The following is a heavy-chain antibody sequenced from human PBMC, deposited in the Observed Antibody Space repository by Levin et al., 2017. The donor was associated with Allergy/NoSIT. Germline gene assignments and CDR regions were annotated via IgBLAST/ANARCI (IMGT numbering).Heavy chain of an antibody. CDR2: IYYSGST. Sequence: PSETLSLTCTVSGGSISSYYWSWIRQPPGKGLEWIGYIYYSGSTNYNPSLKSRVTISVDTSKNQFSLKLSSVTAADTAVYYCAREGKIYCSGGSCYYYYYMDVWGKGTTVTVSS. CDR3: AREGKIYCSGGSCYYYYYMDV. CDR1: GGSISSYY. V-gene: IGHV4-59*01. D-gene: IGHD2-15*01. J-gene: IGHJ6*03.